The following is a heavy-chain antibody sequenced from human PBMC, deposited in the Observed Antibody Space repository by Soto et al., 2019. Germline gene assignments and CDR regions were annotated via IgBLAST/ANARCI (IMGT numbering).Heavy chain of an antibody. CDR2: IFYSGDT. V-gene: IGHV4-30-4*01. Sequence: SETLSLTCTVSGASVNTGDYYWSYIRQSPGKGLEWLGYIFYSGDTYYNPSLKSRANISLNTSRNQISLTLTSVTDADTAVYFCVGTGNTDHLWAEGTLVTVSS. CDR3: VGTGNTDHL. D-gene: IGHD1-7*01. J-gene: IGHJ1*01. CDR1: GASVNTGDYY.